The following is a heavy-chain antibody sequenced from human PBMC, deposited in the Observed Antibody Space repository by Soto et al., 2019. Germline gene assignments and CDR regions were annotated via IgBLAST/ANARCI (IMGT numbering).Heavy chain of an antibody. CDR1: GFTFRSHG. J-gene: IGHJ4*02. V-gene: IGHV3-30-3*01. CDR3: ARDQSGTYSVDY. Sequence: QVQLVESGGGVVQPGRSLRLSCAASGFTFRSHGMHWVHQAPGKGLEWVAVISYDGSKKDCADSVKGRFTISRDNSKNTLYLQMNSLRAEDTAVYYCARDQSGTYSVDYWGQGALVTVSS. D-gene: IGHD1-26*01. CDR2: ISYDGSKK.